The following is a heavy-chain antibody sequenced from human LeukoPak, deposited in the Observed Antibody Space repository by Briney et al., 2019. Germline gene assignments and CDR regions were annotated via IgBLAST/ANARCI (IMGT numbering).Heavy chain of an antibody. J-gene: IGHJ4*02. Sequence: PGGSLRLSCAASGFTVSSNYMSWVRQAPGKGLEWVSVIYSGGSTYYADSVKGRFTISRDYSKNTVYLQMNSLRAEDTAVYYCARAFDSSGYYPDGFDYWGQGTLVTVSS. CDR3: ARAFDSSGYYPDGFDY. D-gene: IGHD3-22*01. CDR2: IYSGGST. V-gene: IGHV3-53*01. CDR1: GFTVSSNY.